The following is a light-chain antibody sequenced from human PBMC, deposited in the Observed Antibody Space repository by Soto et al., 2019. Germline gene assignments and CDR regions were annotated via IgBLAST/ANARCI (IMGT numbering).Light chain of an antibody. CDR2: DVS. CDR3: SSYTSSSTLGV. Sequence: ALTQPASVSGSPGQSITISCTGTSSDVGGYNYVSWYQQHPGKAPKLMVYDVSNRPSGVSNRFSGSKSGNTASLTISGVQAEDEADYYCSSYTSSSTLGVFGTGTKVTVL. V-gene: IGLV2-14*01. J-gene: IGLJ1*01. CDR1: SSDVGGYNY.